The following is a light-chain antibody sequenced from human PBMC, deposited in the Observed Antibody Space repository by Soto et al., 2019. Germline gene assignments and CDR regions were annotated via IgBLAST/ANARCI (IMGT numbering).Light chain of an antibody. CDR1: QSLLHSNGRNY. Sequence: DIVMTQSPLSLPVNPGEPASISCRSSQSLLHSNGRNYLDWYLQKPGQSPQFLIYLGSNRASGVPDRFSGSGSGTDVTLKISRVEAEDVGIYYCMQTLQTPPTFGQGTRVEIK. V-gene: IGKV2-28*01. J-gene: IGKJ1*01. CDR3: MQTLQTPPT. CDR2: LGS.